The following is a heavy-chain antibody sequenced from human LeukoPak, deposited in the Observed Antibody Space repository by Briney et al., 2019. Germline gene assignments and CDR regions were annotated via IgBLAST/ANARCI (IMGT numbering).Heavy chain of an antibody. D-gene: IGHD6-13*01. CDR3: ARDHQQYAVDY. V-gene: IGHV3-7*01. Sequence: GGSLRLSCAASGFTFSSYSMNWVRPAPGKGLEWVANIKQDGGEKYHVDSVKGRFTISRDNAKNSLYLQMNSLRAEDTAVYYCARDHQQYAVDYWGQGTLVTVSS. CDR2: IKQDGGEK. J-gene: IGHJ4*02. CDR1: GFTFSSYS.